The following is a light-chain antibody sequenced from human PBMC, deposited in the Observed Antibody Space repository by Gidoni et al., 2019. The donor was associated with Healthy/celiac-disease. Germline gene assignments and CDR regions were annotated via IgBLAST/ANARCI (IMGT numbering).Light chain of an antibody. CDR2: EAS. J-gene: IGKJ4*01. V-gene: IGKV1-5*03. CDR3: QQYNSYPLT. CDR1: HSISSS. Sequence: DIQMTQSPSTLSASVGDRVTITCRASHSISSSLAWYQQKPGKAPKLLIYEASSLESRVPSRFSGSGSGTDFTLTISSLQPDDFATYYCQQYNSYPLTFGGGTMVQIK.